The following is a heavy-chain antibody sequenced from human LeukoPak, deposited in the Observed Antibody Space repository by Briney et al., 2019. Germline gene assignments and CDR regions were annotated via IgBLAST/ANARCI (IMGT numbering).Heavy chain of an antibody. CDR3: ARQYCSSTSCYNDY. J-gene: IGHJ4*02. V-gene: IGHV1-2*02. Sequence: ASVKVSCKASGYTFTGYYMHWVRQAPGQGLEWMGWINPYRGGTNYAQKFQGRVTMTRDTSISTAYMELSRLRSDDTAVYYCARQYCSSTSCYNDYWGQGTLVTVSS. CDR2: INPYRGGT. D-gene: IGHD2-2*02. CDR1: GYTFTGYY.